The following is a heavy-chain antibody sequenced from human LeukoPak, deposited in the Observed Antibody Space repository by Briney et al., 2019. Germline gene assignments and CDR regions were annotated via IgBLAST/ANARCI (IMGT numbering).Heavy chain of an antibody. CDR3: ARGAWDYDGRDY. CDR1: GYTFTVFY. Sequence: ASVTVSCTASGYTFTVFYIHWVRPAPGQGLEWMGRINPRIGDTNSARRFQGRVTMTRDTSISTAYMDLNRLTSDDTAVYYCARGAWDYDGRDYWGQGTLVTVSS. D-gene: IGHD1-7*01. V-gene: IGHV1-2*06. CDR2: INPRIGDT. J-gene: IGHJ4*02.